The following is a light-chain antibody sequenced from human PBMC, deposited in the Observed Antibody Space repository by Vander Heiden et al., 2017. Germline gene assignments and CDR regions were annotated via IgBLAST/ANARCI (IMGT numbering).Light chain of an antibody. CDR2: GAS. CDR1: QSVSSN. CDR3: QQYNNWPLT. Sequence: EIVMTQSAATMSVSSGERATVSCRAMQSVSSNLAWYQQKPGQAPMLLIYGASTSATGIPARFSGSGSGTEFTLTISSLQSEDFAVYYCQQYNNWPLTFGGGTKVEIK. V-gene: IGKV3-15*01. J-gene: IGKJ4*01.